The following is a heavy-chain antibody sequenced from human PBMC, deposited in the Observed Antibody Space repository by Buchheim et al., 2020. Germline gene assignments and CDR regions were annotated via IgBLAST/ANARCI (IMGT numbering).Heavy chain of an antibody. D-gene: IGHD1-1*01. J-gene: IGHJ6*02. Sequence: QPQLVESGGGVVQPGRSLRLTCTGSGFIFSKYAKHWVRQAPGKGLEWVAVISYDGNDKYYADSVRGRFSISRDNSKNTLYLQMNSQRAEDTAVYYCASSFWGFQKLEPAKYYFGMDLRGQGTT. CDR1: GFIFSKYA. CDR3: ASSFWGFQKLEPAKYYFGMDL. CDR2: ISYDGNDK. V-gene: IGHV3-30*04.